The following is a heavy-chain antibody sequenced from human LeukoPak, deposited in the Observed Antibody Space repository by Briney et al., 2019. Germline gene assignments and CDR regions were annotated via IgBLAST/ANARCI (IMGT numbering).Heavy chain of an antibody. D-gene: IGHD6-13*01. CDR2: ISGSGDNT. CDR1: GFPFGSYA. Sequence: GGSLRLSCAVSGFPFGSYAMSWVRQAPGKGLEWVSSISGSGDNTYYADSVKGRFTISRDNSKNTLSLQMNSLRAEDTAIYYCARQSSGIAATDKIDYWGQGALVTVSS. J-gene: IGHJ4*02. V-gene: IGHV3-23*01. CDR3: ARQSSGIAATDKIDY.